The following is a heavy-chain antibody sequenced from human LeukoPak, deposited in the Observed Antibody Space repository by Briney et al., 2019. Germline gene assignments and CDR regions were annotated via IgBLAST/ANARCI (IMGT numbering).Heavy chain of an antibody. CDR1: GYSFTSYW. D-gene: IGHD2/OR15-2a*01. J-gene: IGHJ5*02. Sequence: GGSLKISCKASGYSFTSYWIGWVRQMPGKGVEWMGIIYPGDSDTRYSPSFQGQVTISADKSISTAYLQWSSLKASDTAMYYCARVITFIPFDPWGQGTLVTVSS. V-gene: IGHV5-51*01. CDR2: IYPGDSDT. CDR3: ARVITFIPFDP.